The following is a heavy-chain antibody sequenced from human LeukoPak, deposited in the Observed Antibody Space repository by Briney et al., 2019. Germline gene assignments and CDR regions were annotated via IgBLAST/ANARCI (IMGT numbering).Heavy chain of an antibody. Sequence: GGSLRLSCAASGFTFNGYTMHWVRHAPGKGLEWVSLISWNGVSTYHADSVKGRFTISRDNSKNTLYLQMNSLRAEDTAVYYCAKDGGSGWGFDYWGQGTLVTVSS. CDR1: GFTFNGYT. J-gene: IGHJ4*02. D-gene: IGHD6-19*01. CDR3: AKDGGSGWGFDY. CDR2: ISWNGVST. V-gene: IGHV3-43*01.